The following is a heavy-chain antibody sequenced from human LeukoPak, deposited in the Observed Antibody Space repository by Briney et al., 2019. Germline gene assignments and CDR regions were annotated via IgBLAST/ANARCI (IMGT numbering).Heavy chain of an antibody. CDR3: ARGKVVVAARCSGGSCYSHWYFDL. J-gene: IGHJ2*01. Sequence: SETLSLTCTVSGGSISSYYWSWIRQPPGKGLEWTGEINHSGSTNYNPSLKSRVTISVDTSKNQFSLKLSSVTAADTAVYYCARGKVVVAARCSGGSCYSHWYFDLWGRGTLVTVSS. CDR1: GGSISSYY. CDR2: INHSGST. D-gene: IGHD2-15*01. V-gene: IGHV4-34*01.